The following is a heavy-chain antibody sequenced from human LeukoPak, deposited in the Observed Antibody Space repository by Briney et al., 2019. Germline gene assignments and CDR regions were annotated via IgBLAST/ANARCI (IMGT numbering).Heavy chain of an antibody. CDR1: GFTFSTYA. J-gene: IGHJ4*02. Sequence: GGSLRLSCAASGFTFSTYAMTWVRQAPGKGQGWVSSISGSGSSTYSTNSERGRFTISRDSSKNTLYLQMHSLRADDTAIYYCAATRSSKPGRYYFDFWGQGTLVTLSS. D-gene: IGHD6-6*01. CDR3: AATRSSKPGRYYFDF. CDR2: ISGSGSST. V-gene: IGHV3-23*01.